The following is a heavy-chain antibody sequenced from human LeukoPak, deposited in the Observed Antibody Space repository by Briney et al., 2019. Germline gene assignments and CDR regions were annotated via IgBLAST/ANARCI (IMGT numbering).Heavy chain of an antibody. V-gene: IGHV3-23*01. CDR1: GVTHSSYA. CDR2: ISGSGGST. D-gene: IGHD3-3*01. CDR3: AKDRTYYDFWSGLYYYYYYMDV. Sequence: GGSLRLSCAASGVTHSSYAMSWVRQAPGRGLEWVSAISGSGGSTYYADSVKGRFTISRDNSKNTLYLQMNSLRAEDTAVYYCAKDRTYYDFWSGLYYYYYYMDVWGKGTTVTVSS. J-gene: IGHJ6*03.